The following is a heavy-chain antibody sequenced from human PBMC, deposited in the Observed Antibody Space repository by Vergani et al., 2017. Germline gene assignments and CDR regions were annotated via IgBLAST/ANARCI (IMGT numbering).Heavy chain of an antibody. CDR1: GFTFSSYS. J-gene: IGHJ4*02. Sequence: VQLVESGGGLVKPGGSLRLSCAASGFTFSSYSMKWVRQAPGKGLEWVSSISSSSSYIYYADSVKGRFTISRDNAKNSLYLQMNSLRAEDTAVYYCAREDYYDSSGYPWWGQGTLVTVSS. CDR3: AREDYYDSSGYPW. V-gene: IGHV3-21*01. CDR2: ISSSSSYI. D-gene: IGHD3-22*01.